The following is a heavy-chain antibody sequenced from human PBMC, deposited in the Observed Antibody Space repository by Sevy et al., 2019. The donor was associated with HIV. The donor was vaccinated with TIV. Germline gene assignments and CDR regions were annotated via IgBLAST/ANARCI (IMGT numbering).Heavy chain of an antibody. J-gene: IGHJ4*02. Sequence: ASVKVSCKASGYTFTGYYMHWVRQAPGQGLEWMGWINPNSGGTNYAQKFQGRVTMTRDTSISTAHMELSRLRSDDTAVYYCAREMRDFGVVMLDYWGQGTLVTVSS. D-gene: IGHD3-3*01. V-gene: IGHV1-2*02. CDR3: AREMRDFGVVMLDY. CDR1: GYTFTGYY. CDR2: INPNSGGT.